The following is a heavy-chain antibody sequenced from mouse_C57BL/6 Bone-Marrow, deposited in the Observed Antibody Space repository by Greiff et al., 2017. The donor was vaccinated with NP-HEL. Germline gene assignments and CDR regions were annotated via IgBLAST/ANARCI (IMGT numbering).Heavy chain of an antibody. Sequence: QVTLKVSGAELVKPGASVKISCKASGYAFSSYWMNWVKQRPGKGLEWIGQIYPGDGDTNYNGKFKGKATLTADKSSSTAYMQLSSLTSEDSAVYFCARDWEGYFDVWGTGTTVTVSS. CDR1: GYAFSSYW. CDR2: IYPGDGDT. CDR3: ARDWEGYFDV. D-gene: IGHD4-1*01. V-gene: IGHV1-80*01. J-gene: IGHJ1*03.